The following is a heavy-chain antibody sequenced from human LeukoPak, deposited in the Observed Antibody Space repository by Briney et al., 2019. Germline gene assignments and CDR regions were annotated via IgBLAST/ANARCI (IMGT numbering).Heavy chain of an antibody. CDR2: ISSSSSTI. J-gene: IGHJ6*04. CDR3: AELGITMIGSV. V-gene: IGHV3-48*01. CDR1: GFTFSSYS. Sequence: GGSLRLSCAASGFTFSSYSMNWVRQAPGKGLEWVSYISSSSSTIYYADSVKGRFTISRDNAKNSLYLQMNGLRAEDTAVYYCAELGITMIGSVWGKRTTVTISS. D-gene: IGHD3-10*02.